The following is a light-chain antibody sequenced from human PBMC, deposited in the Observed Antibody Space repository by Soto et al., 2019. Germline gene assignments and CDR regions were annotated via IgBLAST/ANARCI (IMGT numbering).Light chain of an antibody. Sequence: EIVMTQSPATLSVSPGERATLSCRASQSVNIYLAWYQQKPGQAPRLLIFGASSRATGIPARFSGSGSGTEFTLTISSLEPEDFAVYYCQQRSNWPLTFGGGTKVDIK. V-gene: IGKV3-11*01. J-gene: IGKJ4*01. CDR2: GAS. CDR1: QSVNIY. CDR3: QQRSNWPLT.